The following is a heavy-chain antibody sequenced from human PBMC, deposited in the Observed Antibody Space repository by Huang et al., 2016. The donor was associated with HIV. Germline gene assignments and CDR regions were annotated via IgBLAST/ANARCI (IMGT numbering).Heavy chain of an antibody. D-gene: IGHD4-17*01. J-gene: IGHJ5*02. V-gene: IGHV5-51*04. CDR2: IYPGDSDT. CDR3: ARHDGARPGWVDN. Sequence: VKKPGESLKISCKGSGYMFTKYWIGWVRQMPGKGLEWMGIIYPGDSDTRYSPSFQGQVTISADKPITTAYLQWSSLKASDTAIYYCARHDGARPGWVDNWGQGTLVTVSS. CDR1: GYMFTKYW.